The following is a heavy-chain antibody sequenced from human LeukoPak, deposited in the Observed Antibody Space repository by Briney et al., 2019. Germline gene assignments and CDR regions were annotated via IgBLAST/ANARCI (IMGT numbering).Heavy chain of an antibody. D-gene: IGHD6-13*01. Sequence: PGGSLRLSCAASGFTFSSYAMHWVRQAPGKGLEWVAVISYDGSNKYYADSVKGRFTISRDNSKNTLYLQMNSLRAEDTAVYYCARDGSSWGIYYWGQGTLVSVSS. V-gene: IGHV3-30-3*01. CDR1: GFTFSSYA. CDR2: ISYDGSNK. J-gene: IGHJ4*02. CDR3: ARDGSSWGIYY.